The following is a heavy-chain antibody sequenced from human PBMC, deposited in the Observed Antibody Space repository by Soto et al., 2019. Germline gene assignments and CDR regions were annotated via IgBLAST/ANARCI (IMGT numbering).Heavy chain of an antibody. J-gene: IGHJ6*03. CDR3: AIFRSSWYYHYYIAV. D-gene: IGHD6-13*01. CDR1: GGSFSGYY. CDR2: INQSGST. V-gene: IGHV4-34*01. Sequence: SETLSLTCAVYGGSFSGYYWSWIRQPPGKGLEWIGEINQSGSTNYNPSLKSRVTISVDTSKNQFSLKLSSVTAADTAVYYCAIFRSSWYYHYYIAVPGQGTTVPVS.